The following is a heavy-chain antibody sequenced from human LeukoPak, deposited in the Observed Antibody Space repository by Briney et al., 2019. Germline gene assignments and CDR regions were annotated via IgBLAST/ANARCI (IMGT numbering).Heavy chain of an antibody. J-gene: IGHJ6*02. CDR1: GFTVSSYA. CDR2: ISGSGGST. Sequence: GGSLRLSCAASGFTVSSYAMSWVRQAPGKGLEWVSGISGSGGSTYYADSVKGRFTISRDNSENTLYLQMNSLRPEDTAVYYCAKYMYGYYYYGMDVWGQGTTVTVSS. V-gene: IGHV3-23*01. D-gene: IGHD2-8*01. CDR3: AKYMYGYYYYGMDV.